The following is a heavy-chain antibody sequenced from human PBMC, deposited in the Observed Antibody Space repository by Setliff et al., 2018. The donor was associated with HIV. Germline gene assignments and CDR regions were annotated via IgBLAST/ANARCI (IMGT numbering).Heavy chain of an antibody. V-gene: IGHV1-69*10. D-gene: IGHD2-15*01. CDR3: ARDTGPGYCSGGSCYREERPYWYFDL. J-gene: IGHJ2*01. CDR2: IIPILGST. Sequence: SVKVSCKASGGTFSSYAISWVRQAPGQGLKWMGGIIPILGSTSYAQKFQGRVTMTRDTSTSTVYMELSSLRSEDTAVYYCARDTGPGYCSGGSCYREERPYWYFDLWGRGTLVTVSS. CDR1: GGTFSSYA.